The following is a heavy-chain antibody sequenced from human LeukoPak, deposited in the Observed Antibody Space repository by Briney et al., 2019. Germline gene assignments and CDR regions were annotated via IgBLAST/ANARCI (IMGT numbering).Heavy chain of an antibody. D-gene: IGHD5/OR15-5a*01. J-gene: IGHJ4*02. V-gene: IGHV4-59*12. CDR3: ASGLYPYYFDY. Sequence: SETLSLTCTVSGGSTTSYYWSWIRQPPGKGLEWIGYDSYSGSTNYNPSLKSRVTISVDTSKNQFSLKLSSMTAADTAVYYCASGLYPYYFDYWGQGTLVTVSS. CDR2: DSYSGST. CDR1: GGSTTSYY.